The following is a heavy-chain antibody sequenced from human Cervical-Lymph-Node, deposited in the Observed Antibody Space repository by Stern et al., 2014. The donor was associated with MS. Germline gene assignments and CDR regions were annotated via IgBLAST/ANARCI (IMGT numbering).Heavy chain of an antibody. CDR3: ARGELKEGLVRGMDV. Sequence: VQLVESGAEVKKPGSSVKVSCKASGGTFSSYAISWVRQDPGQGLEWIGGSIPIFGTANYAQKFQGRVTITADESTSTAYMELSSLRSEDTAVYYCARGELKEGLVRGMDVWGQGTTVTVSS. J-gene: IGHJ6*02. V-gene: IGHV1-69*01. CDR2: SIPIFGTA. CDR1: GGTFSSYA. D-gene: IGHD1-26*01.